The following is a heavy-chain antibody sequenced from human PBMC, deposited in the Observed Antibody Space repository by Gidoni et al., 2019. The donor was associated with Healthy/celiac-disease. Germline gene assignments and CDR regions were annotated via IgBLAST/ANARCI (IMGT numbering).Heavy chain of an antibody. CDR1: GFTFSSYG. CDR2: IWYDGSNK. J-gene: IGHJ4*02. CDR3: ARDLDTAMAADY. D-gene: IGHD5-18*01. Sequence: QVQLVESGGGVVQPGRALRISCAASGFTFSSYGMHWVRKAPGKGLEWVAVIWYDGSNKYYADSVKGRFTISRDNSKNTLYLQMNSLRAEDTAVYYCARDLDTAMAADYWGQGTLVTVSS. V-gene: IGHV3-33*01.